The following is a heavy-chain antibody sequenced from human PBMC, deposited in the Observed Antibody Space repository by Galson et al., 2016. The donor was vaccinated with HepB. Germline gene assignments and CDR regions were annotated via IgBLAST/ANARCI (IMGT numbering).Heavy chain of an antibody. Sequence: SLRLSCAATGFTFSDHYMDWVRQAPGKGLEWVGRSKNRAKSYTTEYAASVKGRFTISRDDSKNSLYLQMNSLKTGDTAVYFCARVRWEFWSGLHGMDVWGQGTTVTISS. V-gene: IGHV3-72*01. CDR2: SKNRAKSYTT. J-gene: IGHJ6*02. CDR3: ARVRWEFWSGLHGMDV. D-gene: IGHD3-3*01. CDR1: GFTFSDHY.